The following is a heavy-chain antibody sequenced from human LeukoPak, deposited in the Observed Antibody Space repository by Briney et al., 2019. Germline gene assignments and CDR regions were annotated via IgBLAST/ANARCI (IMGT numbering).Heavy chain of an antibody. D-gene: IGHD6-6*01. CDR3: ARSSIAARSAFDI. CDR1: GYTFTKYD. V-gene: IGHV1-18*01. CDR2: ISPYIGNT. Sequence: ASVKVSCKASGYTFTKYDIHWVRQAPGQRLEWMGWISPYIGNTYYSQKLQGRVTMTTDTSTTTAYMELRSLRSDDTGVYYCARSSIAARSAFDIWGQGTMVTVSS. J-gene: IGHJ3*02.